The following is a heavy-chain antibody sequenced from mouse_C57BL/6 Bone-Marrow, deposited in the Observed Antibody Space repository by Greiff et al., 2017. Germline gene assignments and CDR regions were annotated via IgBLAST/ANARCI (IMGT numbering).Heavy chain of an antibody. Sequence: QVQLQQSGAELVKPGASVKLSCKASGYTFTSYWMHWVKQRPGRGLEWIGRIDPNSGGTKYNEKFKSKATLTVDKPSSTAYMQLSSLTSEDSAVYYCARRSDYYGNWFAYWGQGTLVTVAA. J-gene: IGHJ3*01. D-gene: IGHD2-1*01. CDR3: ARRSDYYGNWFAY. CDR1: GYTFTSYW. CDR2: IDPNSGGT. V-gene: IGHV1-72*01.